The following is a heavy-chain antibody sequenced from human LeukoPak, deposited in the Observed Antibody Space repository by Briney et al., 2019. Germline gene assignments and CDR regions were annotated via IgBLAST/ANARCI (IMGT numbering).Heavy chain of an antibody. J-gene: IGHJ5*02. CDR2: VDPEDGET. Sequence: ASVKASCKASGYTFTDYYMHWVQQAPGKGLEWMGRVDPEDGETIYAEKFQGRVTITADTSTDTAYMELSSLRSEDTAVYYCATVKEHKFWSGYYTDPQRWFDPWGQGTLVTVSS. V-gene: IGHV1-69-2*01. CDR1: GYTFTDYY. CDR3: ATVKEHKFWSGYYTDPQRWFDP. D-gene: IGHD3-3*01.